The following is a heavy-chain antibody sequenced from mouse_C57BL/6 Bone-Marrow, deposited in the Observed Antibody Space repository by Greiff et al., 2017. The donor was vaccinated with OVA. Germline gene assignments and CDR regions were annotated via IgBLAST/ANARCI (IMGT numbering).Heavy chain of an antibody. CDR3: TTDLPLAMDY. Sequence: EVKLVESGAELVRPGASVKLSCTASGFNIKDDYMHWVKQRPEQGLEWIGWIDPENGDTEYASKFQGKATITADTSSNTAYLQLSSLTSEDTAVYYCTTDLPLAMDYWGQGTSVTVSS. D-gene: IGHD5-5*01. V-gene: IGHV14-4*01. J-gene: IGHJ4*01. CDR1: GFNIKDDY. CDR2: IDPENGDT.